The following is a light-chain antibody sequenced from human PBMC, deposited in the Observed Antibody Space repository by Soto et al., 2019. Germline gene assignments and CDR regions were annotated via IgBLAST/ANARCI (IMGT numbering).Light chain of an antibody. CDR1: QSISIW. V-gene: IGKV1-5*03. Sequence: DIHMTQSPSTLSASVGDRVTITCRASQSISIWLAWYQQKPGKAPNLLIYKTSSLESGVPSSFSGSGSGTEFTLTISSLQPDDFETYYCQHNNDYSFPSGQGPKVEIK. J-gene: IGKJ1*01. CDR2: KTS. CDR3: QHNNDYSFP.